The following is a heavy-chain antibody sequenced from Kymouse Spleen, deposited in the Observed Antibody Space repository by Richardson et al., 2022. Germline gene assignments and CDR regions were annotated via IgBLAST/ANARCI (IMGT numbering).Heavy chain of an antibody. CDR1: GGSFSGYY. CDR2: INHSGST. V-gene: IGHV4-34*01. CDR3: ARVSGSTGFDAFDI. J-gene: IGHJ3*02. D-gene: IGHD1-26*01. Sequence: QVQLQQWGAGLLKPSETLSLTCAVYGGSFSGYYWSWIRQPPGKGLEWIGEINHSGSTNYNPSLKSRVTISVDTSKNQFSLKLSSVTAADTAVYYCARVSGSTGFDAFDIWGQGTMVTVSS.